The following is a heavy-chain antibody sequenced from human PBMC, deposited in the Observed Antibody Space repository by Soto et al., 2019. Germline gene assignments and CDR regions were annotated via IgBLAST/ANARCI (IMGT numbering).Heavy chain of an antibody. CDR3: ARSQGSSTSLEIYYYYYYGMDV. Sequence: QEQLVQSGAEVKKPGSSVKVSCKASGGTFSSYAISWVRQAPGQGLEWMGGIIPISGTANYAQKFQGRVTITADESTSTAYMELSRLRSEDTAVYYCARSQGSSTSLEIYYYYYYGMDVWGQGTTVTVSS. CDR1: GGTFSSYA. J-gene: IGHJ6*02. CDR2: IIPISGTA. D-gene: IGHD2-2*01. V-gene: IGHV1-69*01.